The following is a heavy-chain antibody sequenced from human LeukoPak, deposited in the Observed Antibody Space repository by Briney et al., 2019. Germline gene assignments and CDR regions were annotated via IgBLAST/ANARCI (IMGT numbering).Heavy chain of an antibody. CDR3: AKDSTAYCSSTSCPVDY. Sequence: TGGSLRLSCAASGFTFSSYAMSWVRQAPGKGLEWVSAISGSGGSTYYADSVKGRFTISRDNSKNTLYLQMNSLRAEDTAVYYCAKDSTAYCSSTSCPVDYWGQGTLVTVSS. CDR1: GFTFSSYA. CDR2: ISGSGGST. J-gene: IGHJ4*02. V-gene: IGHV3-23*01. D-gene: IGHD2-2*01.